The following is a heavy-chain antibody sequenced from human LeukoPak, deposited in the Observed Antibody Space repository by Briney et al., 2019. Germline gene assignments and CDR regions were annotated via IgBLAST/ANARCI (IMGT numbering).Heavy chain of an antibody. J-gene: IGHJ6*02. CDR3: ASSYGSGSSTYYYYGLDV. V-gene: IGHV1-69*04. CDR1: GGTFSSYA. D-gene: IGHD3-10*01. CDR2: IIPIFGIA. Sequence: ASVKVSCKASGGTFSSYAISWVRQAPGQGLEWMGRIIPIFGIANYAPKFQGRVTITADKSTSTAYMELSSLRSEDTAVYYCASSYGSGSSTYYYYGLDVWGQGTTVTVSS.